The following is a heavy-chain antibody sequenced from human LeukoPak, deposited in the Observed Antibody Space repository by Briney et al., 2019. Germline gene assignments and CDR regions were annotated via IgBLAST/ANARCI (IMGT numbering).Heavy chain of an antibody. Sequence: GGSLRLSCAASGFSFSSYAMTWVRQTPGKGLEWVSAISGSGGSIYYADSVKGRFTISRDNSKNTLYLQMNSLRAEDTAVYYCARHDWFDPWGRGTLVTVSS. CDR3: ARHDWFDP. J-gene: IGHJ5*02. CDR2: ISGSGGSI. V-gene: IGHV3-23*01. CDR1: GFSFSSYA.